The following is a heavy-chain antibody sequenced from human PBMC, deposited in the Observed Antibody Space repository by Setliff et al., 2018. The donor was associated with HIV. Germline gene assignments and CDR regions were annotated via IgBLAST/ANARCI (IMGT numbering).Heavy chain of an antibody. Sequence: SETLSLTCAVYGGSFSGYYWSWIRQPPGKGLEWIGEINHSGSTNYNMSLWSRVTISLDASRNQFPLELISVTAADTAVYYCAGGPGTTSIDYWAQGTLVTVSS. CDR2: INHSGST. CDR3: AGGPGTTSIDY. D-gene: IGHD1-26*01. J-gene: IGHJ4*02. CDR1: GGSFSGYY. V-gene: IGHV4-34*01.